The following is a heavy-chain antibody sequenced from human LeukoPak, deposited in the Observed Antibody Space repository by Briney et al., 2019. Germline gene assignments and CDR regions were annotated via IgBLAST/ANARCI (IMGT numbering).Heavy chain of an antibody. J-gene: IGHJ4*02. CDR1: GASISSSAYY. CDR2: IYYSGSS. Sequence: PSETLSLTCTVSGASISSSAYYWGWIRQPPGKGLEWIGSIYYSGSSYYNPSLKSRVTISVDTSKNQFALKVNSVTAADTAVYYCVRNVVVPAAPSDYWGQGTLVTVSP. CDR3: VRNVVVPAAPSDY. D-gene: IGHD2-2*01. V-gene: IGHV4-39*01.